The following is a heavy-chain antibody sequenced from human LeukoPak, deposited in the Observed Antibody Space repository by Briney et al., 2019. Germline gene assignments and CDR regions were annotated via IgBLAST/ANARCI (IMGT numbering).Heavy chain of an antibody. CDR2: INTDGSST. D-gene: IGHD6-6*01. CDR3: ARSGGSSSLGY. Sequence: GGSLRLSCAASGFTFSSYWMHWVRQAPGKGLVWVSHINTDGSSTTYADSVKGRPTISRDNAKNTLYLQMNSLRAEDTAVYYCARSGGSSSLGYWGQGTLATVSS. CDR1: GFTFSSYW. V-gene: IGHV3-74*01. J-gene: IGHJ4*02.